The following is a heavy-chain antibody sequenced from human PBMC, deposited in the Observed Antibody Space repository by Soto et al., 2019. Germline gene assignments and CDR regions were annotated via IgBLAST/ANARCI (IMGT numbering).Heavy chain of an antibody. V-gene: IGHV4-4*07. D-gene: IGHD1-26*01. CDR1: GDSISSYF. CDR2: IYTSGTT. CDR3: ARQSATATYRPLDY. J-gene: IGHJ4*02. Sequence: QVQLQESGPGLVKPSETLSLTCTVSGDSISSYFWSWIRQPAGKGLEWIGRIYTSGTTNYNPSLKSRVTMSLDTSKNHFSLKLNSITAADTAVYYCARQSATATYRPLDYWGPGALVTVSS.